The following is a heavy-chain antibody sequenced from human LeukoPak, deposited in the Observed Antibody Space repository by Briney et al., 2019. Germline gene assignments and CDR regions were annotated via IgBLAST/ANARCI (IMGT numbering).Heavy chain of an antibody. Sequence: QAGGSLRLSCAASGFTFSNFLMTWVRQAPGKGPEWVSAISGSGGDTYYADSVKGRFTISRDNSKNTLYLQMNSLRAEDTAVYYCALEMGPPRWDRDYWGQGTLVTVSS. D-gene: IGHD5-24*01. CDR3: ALEMGPPRWDRDY. CDR1: GFTFSNFL. J-gene: IGHJ4*02. V-gene: IGHV3-23*01. CDR2: ISGSGGDT.